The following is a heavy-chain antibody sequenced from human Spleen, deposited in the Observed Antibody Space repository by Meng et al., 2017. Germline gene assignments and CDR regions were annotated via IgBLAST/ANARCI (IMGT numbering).Heavy chain of an antibody. CDR2: IYWDDDK. Sequence: TLSLTCTVSGGSVSSSSHYWSWIRQPPGKGLEWLALIYWDDDKRYSPSLKSRLTITKDTSKKQVVLTMTNMDPVDTATYYCAHRMRSGDILDYWGQGTLVTVSS. CDR1: GGSVSSSSHY. V-gene: IGHV2-5*08. J-gene: IGHJ4*02. CDR3: AHRMRSGDILDY. D-gene: IGHD1-14*01.